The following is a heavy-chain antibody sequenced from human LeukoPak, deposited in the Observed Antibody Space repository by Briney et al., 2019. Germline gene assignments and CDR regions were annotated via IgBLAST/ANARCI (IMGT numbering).Heavy chain of an antibody. D-gene: IGHD3/OR15-3a*01. CDR2: IGHEGTIK. V-gene: IGHV3-30*02. Sequence: GGSLRLSCAASVFSFNTYGMHWVRQSPGKGRAWVACIGHEGTIKYYAESVKGRFTVSRDNSNNMLYLQMNSLTTEDTAVYYCATELNPDLAFEYWGQGTLVTVSS. J-gene: IGHJ4*02. CDR3: ATELNPDLAFEY. CDR1: VFSFNTYG.